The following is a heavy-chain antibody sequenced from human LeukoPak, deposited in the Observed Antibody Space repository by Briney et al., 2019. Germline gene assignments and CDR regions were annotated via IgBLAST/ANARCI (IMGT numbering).Heavy chain of an antibody. D-gene: IGHD2-21*02. V-gene: IGHV4-39*01. CDR1: GGSISSSSYY. CDR2: IYYSGST. Sequence: SETLSLTCTVSGGSISSSSYYWGWIRQPPGKGLEWIGSIYYSGSTYYNPSLKSRVTISVDTSKSQFSLKLSSVTAADTAIYYCARHIWVTGVTYYFDYWGQGTLVTVSS. CDR3: ARHIWVTGVTYYFDY. J-gene: IGHJ4*02.